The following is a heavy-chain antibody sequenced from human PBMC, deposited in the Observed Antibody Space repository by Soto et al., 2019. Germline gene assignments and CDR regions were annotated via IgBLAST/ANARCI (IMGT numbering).Heavy chain of an antibody. CDR1: GYSFTNYW. D-gene: IGHD2-21*02. Sequence: GESLKISCKGSGYSFTNYWIGWVRQKPGKGLEWMGTIFPGDSDTRYSPSFQGQVTISDDRSTGTAYLQWSRLTASDTAMYYCVKQKQPYFGRDSCYVLGYWYFDLWGRGTLVTVPS. CDR2: IFPGDSDT. V-gene: IGHV5-51*01. J-gene: IGHJ2*01. CDR3: VKQKQPYFGRDSCYVLGYWYFDL.